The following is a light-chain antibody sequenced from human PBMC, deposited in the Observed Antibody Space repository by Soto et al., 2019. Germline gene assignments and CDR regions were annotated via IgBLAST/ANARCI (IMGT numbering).Light chain of an antibody. V-gene: IGKV3-20*01. CDR2: DAS. J-gene: IGKJ1*01. CDR3: QQYNNWPPVPWT. Sequence: EIVLTQSPGTLSLSPGERATLSCRASQGVSSSFLAWYQQRPGQPPRLLIYDASSRATGIPDRFSGSGSGTDFTLTISRLEPEDFAVYYCQQYNNWPPVPWTFGQGTKVEIK. CDR1: QGVSSSF.